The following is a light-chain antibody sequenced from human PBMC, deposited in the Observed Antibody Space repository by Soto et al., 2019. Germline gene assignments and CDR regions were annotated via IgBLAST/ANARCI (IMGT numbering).Light chain of an antibody. Sequence: EIVLTQSPATLSLSPGERATLSCRASQSLSKSLVWYQQKPGQGPSLLIYGASTRDTGIPARFSGSGSGTEFTLTISSLQSEDFAVYHCQQYNKWPPTFGQGTKVDI. CDR2: GAS. CDR1: QSLSKS. J-gene: IGKJ1*01. CDR3: QQYNKWPPT. V-gene: IGKV3-15*01.